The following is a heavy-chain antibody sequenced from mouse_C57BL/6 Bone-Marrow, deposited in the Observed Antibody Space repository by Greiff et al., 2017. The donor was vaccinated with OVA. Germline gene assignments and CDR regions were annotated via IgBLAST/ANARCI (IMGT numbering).Heavy chain of an antibody. J-gene: IGHJ1*03. CDR3: ARFGLITTVVSYWYFDV. Sequence: QVQLKQPGAELVKPGASVKLSCKASGYTFTSYWMHWVKQRPGRGLEWIGRIDPNSGGTKYNEKFKSKATLTVDKPSSTAYMQLSSLTSEDSAVYYCARFGLITTVVSYWYFDVWGTGTTVTVSS. CDR2: IDPNSGGT. CDR1: GYTFTSYW. D-gene: IGHD1-1*01. V-gene: IGHV1-72*01.